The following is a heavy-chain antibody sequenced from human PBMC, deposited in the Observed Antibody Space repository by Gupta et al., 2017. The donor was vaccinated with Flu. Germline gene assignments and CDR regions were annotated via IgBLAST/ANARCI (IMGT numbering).Heavy chain of an antibody. CDR3: ARPGAYCGDDCHSGSAFDI. V-gene: IGHV1-69*01. CDR2: IVPIIGTP. D-gene: IGHD2-21*02. J-gene: IGHJ3*02. Sequence: SGYAITWVRQAPGHGLEWMGGIVPIIGTPNYAQRFQGRVTITADESTNIAYMELTSLRSEDTAMYYCARPGAYCGDDCHSGSAFDIWGQGTMGTVS. CDR1: SGYA.